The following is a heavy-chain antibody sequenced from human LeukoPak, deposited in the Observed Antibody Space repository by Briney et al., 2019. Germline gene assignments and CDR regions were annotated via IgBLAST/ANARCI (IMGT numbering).Heavy chain of an antibody. CDR1: GFTFSSYG. J-gene: IGHJ4*02. CDR2: IRYDGSNK. Sequence: GGSLRLSCAASGFTFSSYGMHWVRQAPGKGLEWVAFIRYDGSNKYYADSVKGRFTISRDNSKNTLYLQMNSLKAEDTAVYYSAKAYTGSSWKTRGYWGQGTLVTVSS. D-gene: IGHD6-13*01. CDR3: AKAYTGSSWKTRGY. V-gene: IGHV3-30*02.